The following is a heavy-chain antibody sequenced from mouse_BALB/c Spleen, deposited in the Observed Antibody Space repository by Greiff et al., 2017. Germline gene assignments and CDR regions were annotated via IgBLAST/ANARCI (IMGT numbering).Heavy chain of an antibody. CDR1: GFTFSSYG. D-gene: IGHD1-1*01. V-gene: IGHV5-6-3*01. CDR2: INSNGGST. Sequence: DVKLVESGGGLVPPGGSLKLSCAASGFTFSSYGMSWVRQTPDKRLELVATINSNGGSTYYPDSVKGRFTISRDNAKNTLYLQMSSLKSEDTAMYYWAREDSGYGSSFDYWGQGTTLTVSS. CDR3: AREDSGYGSSFDY. J-gene: IGHJ2*01.